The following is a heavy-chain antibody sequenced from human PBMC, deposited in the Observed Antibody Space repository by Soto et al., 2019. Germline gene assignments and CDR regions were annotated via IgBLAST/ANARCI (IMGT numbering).Heavy chain of an antibody. Sequence: SGTLSLTYAIYGWPFSDAYWTWIRQPPGTGLEWIGEINHSGSTNYNPSLKSRVTISVDTSKNQFSLKLTSVTAADTAVYYCARDKITGLFDYWGQG. CDR3: ARDKITGLFDY. CDR2: INHSGST. D-gene: IGHD2-8*02. V-gene: IGHV4-34*01. J-gene: IGHJ4*02. CDR1: GWPFSDAY.